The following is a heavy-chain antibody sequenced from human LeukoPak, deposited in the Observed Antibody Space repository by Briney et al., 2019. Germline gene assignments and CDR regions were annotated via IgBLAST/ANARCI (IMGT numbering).Heavy chain of an antibody. V-gene: IGHV1-69*13. J-gene: IGHJ4*02. D-gene: IGHD5-18*01. CDR3: AREGEMEYSYGASFDY. Sequence: SVKVSCKASGGTLSSYAISWVRQAPGQGLEWMGGIIPIFGTANYAQKFQGRVTITADESTSTAYMELSSLRSEDTAVYYCAREGEMEYSYGASFDYWGQGTLVTVSS. CDR2: IIPIFGTA. CDR1: GGTLSSYA.